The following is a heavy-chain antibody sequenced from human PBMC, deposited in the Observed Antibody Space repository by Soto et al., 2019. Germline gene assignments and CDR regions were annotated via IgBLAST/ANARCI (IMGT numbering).Heavy chain of an antibody. CDR1: GGSISSGGYS. CDR3: ARVPDY. V-gene: IGHV4-30-2*01. Sequence: QLQLQESGSGLVKPSQTLSLTCAVSGGSISSGGYSWSWLRQPPGKGLEWIGYMYHSGSTYYNPSLKSRVTIAIDRSKNQFSLKLSSVTAADTAVYYGARVPDYWGQGILVTVSS. D-gene: IGHD2-2*01. J-gene: IGHJ4*02. CDR2: MYHSGST.